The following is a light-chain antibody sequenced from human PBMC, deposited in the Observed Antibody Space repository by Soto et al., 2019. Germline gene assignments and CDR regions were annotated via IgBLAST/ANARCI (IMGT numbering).Light chain of an antibody. CDR3: QQYGRSPWT. V-gene: IGKV3-20*01. Sequence: EIVLTQSPGTLSLSPGERATLSCRASQSVNSNYLAWYQQKPGQAPRLLIYGASGRATGIPDRFSGSGSGTEFTLTISRLEPEDFAVYYCQQYGRSPWTFGQGTKVEIK. CDR2: GAS. J-gene: IGKJ1*01. CDR1: QSVNSNY.